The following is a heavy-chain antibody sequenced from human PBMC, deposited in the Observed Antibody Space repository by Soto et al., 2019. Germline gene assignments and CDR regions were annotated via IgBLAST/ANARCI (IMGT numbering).Heavy chain of an antibody. CDR1: GFTFSSYW. CDR2: IKQDGSEK. V-gene: IGHV3-7*03. J-gene: IGHJ6*02. CDR3: AKGRVGASHYYGMDV. D-gene: IGHD1-26*01. Sequence: PGGSLRLSCAASGFTFSSYWMSWVRQAPGKGLEWVANIKQDGSEKYYVDSVKGRFTISRDNAKNSLYLQMNSLRAEDTAVYYCAKGRVGASHYYGMDVWGQGTTVTVSS.